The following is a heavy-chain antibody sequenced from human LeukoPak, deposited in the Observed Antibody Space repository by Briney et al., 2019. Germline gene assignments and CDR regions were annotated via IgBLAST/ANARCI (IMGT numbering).Heavy chain of an antibody. CDR1: GFTFSSYT. D-gene: IGHD3-10*01. CDR2: ITTSDGNT. V-gene: IGHV3-23*01. CDR3: AKGTDFGP. Sequence: GGSLRLSCAASGFTFSSYTMSWVRQAPGKGLEWVSTITTSDGNTYYADSVKGRFTISRDNSKNTLYLQMNSLRAEDTAVYYCAKGTDFGPWGQGTLVTVSS. J-gene: IGHJ4*02.